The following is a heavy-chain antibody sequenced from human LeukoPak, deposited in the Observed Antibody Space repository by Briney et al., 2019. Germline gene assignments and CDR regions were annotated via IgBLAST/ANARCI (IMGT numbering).Heavy chain of an antibody. Sequence: SETLSLTCAVSGYSISSGYYWGWIRPPPGKGLEWIGSIYHSGSTYYNPSPKSRVTISVDTSKNQFSLKLSSVTAADTAVYYCARGIAAEAPGGYFDYWGQGTLVTVSS. CDR3: ARGIAAEAPGGYFDY. V-gene: IGHV4-38-2*01. CDR2: IYHSGST. D-gene: IGHD6-13*01. CDR1: GYSISSGYY. J-gene: IGHJ4*02.